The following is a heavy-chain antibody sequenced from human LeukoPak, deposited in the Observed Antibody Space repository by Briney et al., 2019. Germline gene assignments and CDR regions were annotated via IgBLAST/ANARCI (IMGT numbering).Heavy chain of an antibody. Sequence: SETLSLTCIISDDSISSSTYYWGWIRQPPGKGLEWIGTLYYSGKTYYNPSLKSRVTISIDTSKNRFSLKLTSATAADTAVYYCARVPGGVLNWFDPWGQGTLVTVSS. CDR2: LYYSGKT. J-gene: IGHJ5*02. D-gene: IGHD1-1*01. V-gene: IGHV4-39*07. CDR1: DDSISSSTYY. CDR3: ARVPGGVLNWFDP.